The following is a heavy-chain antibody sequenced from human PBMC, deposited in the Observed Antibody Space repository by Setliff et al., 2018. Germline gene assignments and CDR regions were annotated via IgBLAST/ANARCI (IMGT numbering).Heavy chain of an antibody. V-gene: IGHV4-59*12. CDR3: VKLVPQAISSDP. CDR1: GGSISTYY. Sequence: PSETLSLTCTVSGGSISTYYWSWIRQPPGKGLEWIGYVYYSGIANYSPSLKSRLTISVDTSKNTLYLQMNSLRAEDTAVYYCVKLVPQAISSDPWGQGTLVTVSS. CDR2: VYYSGIA. J-gene: IGHJ5*02. D-gene: IGHD3-10*01.